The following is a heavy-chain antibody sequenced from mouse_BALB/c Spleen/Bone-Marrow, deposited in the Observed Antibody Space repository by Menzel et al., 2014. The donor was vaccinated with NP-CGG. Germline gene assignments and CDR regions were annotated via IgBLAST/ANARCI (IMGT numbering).Heavy chain of an antibody. CDR1: GFDFSRYW. CDR3: ARAYYYGLFAY. V-gene: IGHV4-1*02. CDR2: INPDSSTI. D-gene: IGHD1-1*01. J-gene: IGHJ3*01. Sequence: EVKVVESGGGLVQPGGSLKLSCAASGFDFSRYWMSWVRQAPEKGLEWIGEINPDSSTINYTPYLKDKFIISRDNAKNTLYLQMSKVRSEDTALYYCARAYYYGLFAYWGQGTLVTVSA.